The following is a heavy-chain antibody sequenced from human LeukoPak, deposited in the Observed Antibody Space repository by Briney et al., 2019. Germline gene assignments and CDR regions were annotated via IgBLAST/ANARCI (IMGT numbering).Heavy chain of an antibody. Sequence: GGSLRLSCLASGFTFSRYSVKWVRQAPGKGLEWVSSISGSSNDKHYIDSVKGRFTISRDNAKNSLFLQMNSLRAEDTAVYYCVRAEGSSGSSEYFQHWGQGTLVTASS. J-gene: IGHJ1*01. CDR3: VRAEGSSGSSEYFQH. D-gene: IGHD5-12*01. V-gene: IGHV3-21*01. CDR1: GFTFSRYS. CDR2: ISGSSNDK.